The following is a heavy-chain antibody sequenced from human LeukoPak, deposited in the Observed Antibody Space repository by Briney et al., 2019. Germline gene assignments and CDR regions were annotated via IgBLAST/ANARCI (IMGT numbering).Heavy chain of an antibody. J-gene: IGHJ4*02. D-gene: IGHD6-19*01. Sequence: GGSLRLSCAASGFIFSTYAMTWVRQTPGKGLEWVASVTGSGDSTHYADSVKGRFTISRDNSKSTLYLQMNSLRAEDTAVYYCARPYSSGWYGDFDYWGQGTLVTVSS. CDR3: ARPYSSGWYGDFDY. V-gene: IGHV3-23*01. CDR2: VTGSGDST. CDR1: GFIFSTYA.